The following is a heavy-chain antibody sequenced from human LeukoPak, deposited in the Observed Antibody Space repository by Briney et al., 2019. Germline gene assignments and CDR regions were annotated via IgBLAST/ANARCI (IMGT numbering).Heavy chain of an antibody. Sequence: ASVKVSCKSSGYPFTAYFIHWVRQAPGQGLEWMGWINPNSGDTNYVQKFQGRVTMTRDTSISTSYMEPTSLRSDDTAVYYCAKDSRRDGYTCFDYWGQGTLVTVSS. D-gene: IGHD5-24*01. V-gene: IGHV1-2*02. CDR2: INPNSGDT. J-gene: IGHJ4*02. CDR3: AKDSRRDGYTCFDY. CDR1: GYPFTAYF.